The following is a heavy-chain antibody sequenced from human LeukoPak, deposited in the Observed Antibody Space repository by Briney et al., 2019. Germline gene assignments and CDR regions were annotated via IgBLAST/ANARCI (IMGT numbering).Heavy chain of an antibody. CDR1: GFTFSAFA. V-gene: IGHV3-23*01. CDR2: IRSSADAT. CDR3: AKGHFDNWYCFDY. Sequence: PGGSLRLSCITSGFTFSAFAMSWVRQAPGKGLEWVSAIRSSADATYHADSVKGRFTISRDNSRNTLYLQMSSLRAEDTAVYYCAKGHFDNWYCFDYWGQGALVTVSS. D-gene: IGHD1-1*01. J-gene: IGHJ4*02.